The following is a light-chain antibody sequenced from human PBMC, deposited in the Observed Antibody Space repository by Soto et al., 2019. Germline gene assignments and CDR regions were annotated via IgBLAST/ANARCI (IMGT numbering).Light chain of an antibody. Sequence: QSALTQPPSASGSPGQSVTISCTGTSSDVGGYNYVSWYQQHPGKAPKLMIYEVSKRPSGVPDRFSGSKSGNTASLTFSGLQAEDEADYYSCSYAGSNNFGVFGGGTQLTVL. CDR1: SSDVGGYNY. CDR2: EVS. V-gene: IGLV2-8*01. CDR3: CSYAGSNNFGV. J-gene: IGLJ2*01.